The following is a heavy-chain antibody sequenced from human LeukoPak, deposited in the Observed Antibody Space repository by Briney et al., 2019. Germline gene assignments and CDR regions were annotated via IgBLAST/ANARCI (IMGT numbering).Heavy chain of an antibody. J-gene: IGHJ3*02. CDR3: ARVSGTHKMDAFDI. V-gene: IGHV1-18*01. CDR1: RYTFTSYG. Sequence: GASVKVSCKASRYTFTSYGISWVRQAPGQGLEWMGWISAYNGNTNYAQKLQGRVTMTTDTSTSTAYMELRSLRSDDTAVYYCARVSGTHKMDAFDIWGQGTMVTVSS. D-gene: IGHD1-1*01. CDR2: ISAYNGNT.